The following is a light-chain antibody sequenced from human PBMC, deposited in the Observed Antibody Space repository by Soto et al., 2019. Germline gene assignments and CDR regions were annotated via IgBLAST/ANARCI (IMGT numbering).Light chain of an antibody. Sequence: DIQVTQSPSTLSASVGDAVTITCRASESIDNWLAWYQQKQGKAPKLLIFAASTLVRGVPAKFSGRGSGTEFTLTSSSLQADDLATYYCQQNHTDWTFGQGTKVEIK. V-gene: IGKV1-5*01. J-gene: IGKJ1*01. CDR3: QQNHTDWT. CDR1: ESIDNW. CDR2: AAS.